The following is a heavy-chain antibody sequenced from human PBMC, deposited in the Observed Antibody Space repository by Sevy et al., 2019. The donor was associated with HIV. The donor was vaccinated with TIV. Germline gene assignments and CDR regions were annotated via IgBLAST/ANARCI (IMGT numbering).Heavy chain of an antibody. CDR1: GFTFSSYG. J-gene: IGHJ6*02. D-gene: IGHD2-15*01. V-gene: IGHV3-30*02. CDR2: IRYDGSNK. Sequence: GGSLRLSCAASGFTFSSYGMHWVRQAPGKGLEWVAFIRYDGSNKYYADSVKGRFTISRDNSKNTLYLQMNSLRDEDTAVYYCAKGIQPAARYYFYGMDVWGQGTTVTVSS. CDR3: AKGIQPAARYYFYGMDV.